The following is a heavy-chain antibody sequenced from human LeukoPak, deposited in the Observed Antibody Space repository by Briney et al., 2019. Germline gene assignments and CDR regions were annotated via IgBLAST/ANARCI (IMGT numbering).Heavy chain of an antibody. V-gene: IGHV1-46*02. Sequence: ASAKVSCKASVYTFNSYYMHWVRQAPGQGLEWMGIINPSSGSTSYAQNFQGRVTMTRDTSSSTVNMELSSLRSEDTAVYYCARGYTYGDYWGQGTLVTVSS. CDR1: VYTFNSYY. CDR3: ARGYTYGDY. CDR2: INPSSGST. D-gene: IGHD5-18*01. J-gene: IGHJ4*02.